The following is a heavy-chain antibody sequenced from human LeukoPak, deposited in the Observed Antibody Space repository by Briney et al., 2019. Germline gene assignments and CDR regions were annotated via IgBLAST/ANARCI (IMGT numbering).Heavy chain of an antibody. CDR1: GYTFTGYY. V-gene: IGHV1-2*02. CDR2: INPNSGGT. J-gene: IGHJ5*02. Sequence: ASVKVSCKASGYTFTGYYMHWVRQAPGQGLEWMGWINPNSGGTNYAQKFQGRVTMTRDTSISTAYMELSRLRSDDTAVYYCARDLSYYDILTGYYLNWFDPWGQGTLVIVSS. D-gene: IGHD3-9*01. CDR3: ARDLSYYDILTGYYLNWFDP.